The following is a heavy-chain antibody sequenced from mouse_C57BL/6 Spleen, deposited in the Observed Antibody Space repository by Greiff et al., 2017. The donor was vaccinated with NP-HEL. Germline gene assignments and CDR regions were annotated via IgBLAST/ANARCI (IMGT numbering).Heavy chain of an antibody. Sequence: VQLKESGGGLVKPGGSLKLSCAASGFTFSDYGMHWVRQAPEKGLEWVAYISSGSSTIYYADTVKGRFTISRDNAKNTLFLQMTSLRSEDTAMYYCARRWLLWYFDVWGTGTTVTVSS. CDR1: GFTFSDYG. CDR2: ISSGSSTI. V-gene: IGHV5-17*01. J-gene: IGHJ1*03. CDR3: ARRWLLWYFDV. D-gene: IGHD2-3*01.